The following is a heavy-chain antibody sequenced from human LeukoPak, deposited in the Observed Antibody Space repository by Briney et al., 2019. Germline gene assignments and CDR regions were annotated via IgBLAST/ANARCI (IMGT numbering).Heavy chain of an antibody. J-gene: IGHJ4*02. CDR3: AKSPRAVVGPGKGGFDY. CDR2: ISGSGGST. D-gene: IGHD2-15*01. CDR1: GFTFSSYA. Sequence: GGSLRLSCAASGFTFSSYAMSWVRQAPGKGLEWVSAISGSGGSTYYADSVKGRFTISRDNSKNTLYLQMNSLRAEDTAVYYCAKSPRAVVGPGKGGFDYWGQGTLVTVSS. V-gene: IGHV3-23*01.